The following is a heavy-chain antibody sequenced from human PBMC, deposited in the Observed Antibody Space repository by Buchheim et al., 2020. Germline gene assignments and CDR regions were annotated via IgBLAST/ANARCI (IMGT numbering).Heavy chain of an antibody. D-gene: IGHD3-3*02. CDR2: ISYDGSNK. CDR1: GFTFSSYA. Sequence: QVQLVESGGGVVQPGRSLRLSCAASGFTFSSYAMHWVRQAPGKGLEWVAVISYDGSNKYYADSVKGRFTISRDNSKNTLYLQMNSLRAEHTAVYYCARVGAILEWLLSQYLDYWGQGTL. CDR3: ARVGAILEWLLSQYLDY. V-gene: IGHV3-30*04. J-gene: IGHJ4*02.